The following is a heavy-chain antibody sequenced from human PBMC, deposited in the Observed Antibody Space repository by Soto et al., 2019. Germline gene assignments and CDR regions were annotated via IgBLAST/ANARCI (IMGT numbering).Heavy chain of an antibody. J-gene: IGHJ5*02. Sequence: QAQLVESGGGVVQPGRSLRLSCAASGFAFSSYGMHWVRQAPGTGLEWVAVISYDGSLQHYADSVKGRFTISRDNSKKMVFWKRSSRGVEHRAVFYCVPGGGSGQPPAPSPGGQGT. CDR3: VPGGGSGQPPAPSP. CDR1: GFAFSSYG. V-gene: IGHV3-30*03. D-gene: IGHD3-16*01. CDR2: ISYDGSLQ.